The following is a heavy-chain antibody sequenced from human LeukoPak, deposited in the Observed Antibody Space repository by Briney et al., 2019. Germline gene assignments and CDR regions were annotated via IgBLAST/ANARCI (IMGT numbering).Heavy chain of an antibody. D-gene: IGHD3-22*01. V-gene: IGHV4-59*08. Sequence: PSETLSLTCTVSGGSISSYYWSWIRLPPGKGLEWIGYIYYSGSTNYNPSLKSRVTISVDTSKNQFPLKLSSVTAADTAVYYCARHGGMYYYDSSGYQRAFDIWGQGTMVTVSS. CDR2: IYYSGST. J-gene: IGHJ3*02. CDR1: GGSISSYY. CDR3: ARHGGMYYYDSSGYQRAFDI.